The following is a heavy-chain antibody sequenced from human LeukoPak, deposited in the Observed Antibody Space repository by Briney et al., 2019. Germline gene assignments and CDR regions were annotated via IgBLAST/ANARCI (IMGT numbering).Heavy chain of an antibody. CDR3: ARDLGLLWFGEPPVGAFDI. D-gene: IGHD3-10*01. CDR1: GYTFTGYY. CDR2: INPNSGGT. Sequence: ASVKVSCKASGYTFTGYYMHWVRQAPGQGLEWMVWINPNSGGTNYAQKFQGWATMTRGTSISTAYMELSRLRSDDTAVYYCARDLGLLWFGEPPVGAFDIWGQGTMVTVSS. V-gene: IGHV1-2*04. J-gene: IGHJ3*02.